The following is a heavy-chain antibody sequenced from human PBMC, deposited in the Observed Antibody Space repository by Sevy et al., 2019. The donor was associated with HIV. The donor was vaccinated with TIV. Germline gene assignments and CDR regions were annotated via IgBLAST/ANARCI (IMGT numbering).Heavy chain of an antibody. J-gene: IGHJ4*02. CDR2: ISDDGNNK. V-gene: IGHV3-30*04. CDR3: AGHYYDSTGYYFPLDY. CDR1: GFTFSTYA. Sequence: GESLKISCVASGFTFSTYAMYWVRQAPGKGLEWVAVISDDGNNKDYADSVKGRFTVSRDNSKNTLYLQMNSLRADDTAVYYCAGHYYDSTGYYFPLDYWGQGTLVTVSS. D-gene: IGHD3-22*01.